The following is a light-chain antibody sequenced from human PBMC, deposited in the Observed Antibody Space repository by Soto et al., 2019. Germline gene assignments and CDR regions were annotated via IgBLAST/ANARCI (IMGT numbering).Light chain of an antibody. CDR1: QSVSTY. J-gene: IGKJ5*01. CDR2: DAS. CDR3: QQRSNWQIT. V-gene: IGKV3-11*01. Sequence: IVMGQSPATLSVSPGEGATLSCRASQSVSTYLAWYQQKPGQAPRLLIYDASNRVTGIPARFRGSGSGTDFTLTISSLEPDDFAVYYCQQRSNWQITFGQGTRLEIK.